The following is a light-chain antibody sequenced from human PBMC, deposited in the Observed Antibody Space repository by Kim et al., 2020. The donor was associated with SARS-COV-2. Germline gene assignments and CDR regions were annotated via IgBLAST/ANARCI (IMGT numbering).Light chain of an antibody. CDR2: QDI. V-gene: IGLV3-1*01. CDR3: QAWDSSTVV. J-gene: IGLJ2*01. Sequence: MSPGQTADITYCGERLGDKVDCCFQQNQGQSPVLVFYQDIKRPSGIPERFSGADSGNTTTLTIRGTRAMNEADYYCQAWDSSTVVFGGGTQLTVL. CDR1: RLGDKV.